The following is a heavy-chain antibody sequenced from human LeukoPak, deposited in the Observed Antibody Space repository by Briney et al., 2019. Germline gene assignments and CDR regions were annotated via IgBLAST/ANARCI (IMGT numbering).Heavy chain of an antibody. Sequence: ASVKVSCKVSGYTLTELSMHWVRQAPGKGLEWMGGFDPEDGETIYAQKFQGRVTMTEDTSTDTAYMELSSLRSEDAAVYYCAGVDDYYGSGSYPYWGQGTLVTVSS. J-gene: IGHJ4*02. V-gene: IGHV1-24*01. CDR2: FDPEDGET. D-gene: IGHD3-10*01. CDR1: GYTLTELS. CDR3: AGVDDYYGSGSYPY.